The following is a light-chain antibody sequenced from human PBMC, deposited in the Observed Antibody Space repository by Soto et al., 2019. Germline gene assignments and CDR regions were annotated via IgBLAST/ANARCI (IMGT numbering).Light chain of an antibody. CDR2: GAS. CDR1: QGIRID. CDR3: QQYDDWPPWT. V-gene: IGKV1-17*01. J-gene: IGKJ1*01. Sequence: DIQMTQSPSSLSASVGDRVTITCRASQGIRIDLGWFQQRPGKAPKRLIYGASSLQSGVPSRFSGSGSGTEFTLTISSLQSEDFAVYYCQQYDDWPPWTFGQGTKVELK.